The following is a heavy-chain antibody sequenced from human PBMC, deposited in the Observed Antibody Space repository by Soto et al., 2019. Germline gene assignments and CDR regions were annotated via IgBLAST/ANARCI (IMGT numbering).Heavy chain of an antibody. V-gene: IGHV3-33*01. CDR1: GFTFSSYG. D-gene: IGHD2-15*01. J-gene: IGHJ3*02. CDR3: ARDPGYCSGGSCPLFDI. CDR2: IWYDGSNK. Sequence: QVQLVVSGGGVVQPGRSLRLSCAASGFTFSSYGMHWVRQAPGKGLEWVAVIWYDGSNKYYADSVKGRFTISRDNSKNTLYLQMNSLRAEDTAVYYCARDPGYCSGGSCPLFDIWGQGTMVTVSS.